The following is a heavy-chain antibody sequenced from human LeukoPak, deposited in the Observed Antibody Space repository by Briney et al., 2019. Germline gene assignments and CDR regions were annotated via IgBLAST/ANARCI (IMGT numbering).Heavy chain of an antibody. CDR1: GYTFTGYY. Sequence: ASVKVSCKASGYTFTGYYMHWVRQAPGQGLEWMGWINPNSGGTNYAQKFQGRVTMTRDTSISTAYMELSRLRSDDTAVYYCARDVVEAAAGTHGDYWGQGTLVTVSS. CDR3: ARDVVEAAAGTHGDY. J-gene: IGHJ4*02. V-gene: IGHV1-2*02. CDR2: INPNSGGT. D-gene: IGHD6-13*01.